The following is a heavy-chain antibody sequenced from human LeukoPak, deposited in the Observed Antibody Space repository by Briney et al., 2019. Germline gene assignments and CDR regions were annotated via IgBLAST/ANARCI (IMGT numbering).Heavy chain of an antibody. V-gene: IGHV4-39*07. Sequence: SETLSLTCTVSGGSISSNSYYWGWIRQPPGKGLEWIGSIYYSGSTYYNPSLKSRVTISVDTSKNQFSLKLSSVTAADTAVYYCARDGLLDAFDIWGQGTMVTVSS. CDR1: GGSISSNSYY. CDR3: ARDGLLDAFDI. CDR2: IYYSGST. J-gene: IGHJ3*02.